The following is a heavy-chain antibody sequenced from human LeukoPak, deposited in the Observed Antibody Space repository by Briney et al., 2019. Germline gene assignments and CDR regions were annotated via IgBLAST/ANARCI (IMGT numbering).Heavy chain of an antibody. CDR3: AKDGNYDSSGYDSYYFDY. V-gene: IGHV3-9*01. CDR2: ISWSSGSI. J-gene: IGHJ4*02. Sequence: GGSLRLSCAASGFTFDDYAMHWVRQAPGKGLEWVSGISWSSGSIGYADSVKGRFTISRDNAKNSLYLQMNSLRAEDTALYYCAKDGNYDSSGYDSYYFDYWGQGTLVTVSS. CDR1: GFTFDDYA. D-gene: IGHD3-22*01.